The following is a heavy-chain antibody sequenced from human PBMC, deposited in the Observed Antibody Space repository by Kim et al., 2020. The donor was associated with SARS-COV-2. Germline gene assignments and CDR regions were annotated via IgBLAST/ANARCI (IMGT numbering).Heavy chain of an antibody. CDR1: GGSISSSSYY. CDR3: ARFRERPTSLLDY. Sequence: SETLSLTCTVSGGSISSSSYYWGWIRQPPGKGLEWIGSIYYSGNTYYNPSLKSRVTMFVDTSKNQFSLKLSSVTAADTAVYYCARFRERPTSLLDYWGQGTLVTVSS. CDR2: IYYSGNT. V-gene: IGHV4-39*01. J-gene: IGHJ4*02.